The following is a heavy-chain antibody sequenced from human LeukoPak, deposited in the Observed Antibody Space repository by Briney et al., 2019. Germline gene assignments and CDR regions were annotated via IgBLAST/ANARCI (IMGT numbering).Heavy chain of an antibody. Sequence: SETLSLTCTVSGGSISSYYWSWIRQPPGKGLEWIGYIYYSGSTNYNPSLKRRVTISVDTSQNQFSLKLSSVTAADTAVYYCARGPAGGPYFDYWGQGTLVTVFS. J-gene: IGHJ4*02. V-gene: IGHV4-59*01. D-gene: IGHD1-26*01. CDR3: ARGPAGGPYFDY. CDR2: IYYSGST. CDR1: GGSISSYY.